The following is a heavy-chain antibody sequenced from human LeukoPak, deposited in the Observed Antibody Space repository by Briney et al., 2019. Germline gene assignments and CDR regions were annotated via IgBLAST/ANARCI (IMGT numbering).Heavy chain of an antibody. J-gene: IGHJ4*02. CDR3: AKGVYSSSWPDFDY. Sequence: GGSLRLSCAASGFTFSTYSMNWVRHPPGKGLEWVSSISTSSAYIYYADSVKGRFTISRDNAKNSLYLQMNSLRAEDTAVYYCAKGVYSSSWPDFDYWGQGTLVTVSS. V-gene: IGHV3-21*04. CDR2: ISTSSAYI. CDR1: GFTFSTYS. D-gene: IGHD6-13*01.